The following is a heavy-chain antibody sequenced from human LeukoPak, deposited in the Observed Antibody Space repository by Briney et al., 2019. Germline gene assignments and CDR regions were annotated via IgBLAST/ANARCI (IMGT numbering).Heavy chain of an antibody. J-gene: IGHJ4*02. CDR1: GYSISSGYY. V-gene: IGHV4-38-2*02. CDR3: ARVQTPYGSGSYCGY. CDR2: IYHSGST. D-gene: IGHD3-10*01. Sequence: MASETLSLTCTVSGYSISSGYYWGWIRQPPGKGLEWIGSIYHSGSTYYNPSLKSRVTISVDTSKNQFSLKLSSVTAADTAVYYCARVQTPYGSGSYCGYWGQGTLVTVSS.